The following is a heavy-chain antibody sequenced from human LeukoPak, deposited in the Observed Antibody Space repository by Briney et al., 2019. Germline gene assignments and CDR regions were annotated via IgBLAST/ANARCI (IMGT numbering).Heavy chain of an antibody. Sequence: TGGSLRLSCVGSGFIFGKYAMTWVRQAPGKGLEWVSTISGGGDSTWNADSVKGRFTVSRDNSKNTLYLQMSSLRVEDTAVYYCAKRGSNETRWYPFDYWGQGTLVTVSS. CDR2: ISGGGDST. V-gene: IGHV3-23*01. CDR1: GFIFGKYA. J-gene: IGHJ4*02. D-gene: IGHD2-15*01. CDR3: AKRGSNETRWYPFDY.